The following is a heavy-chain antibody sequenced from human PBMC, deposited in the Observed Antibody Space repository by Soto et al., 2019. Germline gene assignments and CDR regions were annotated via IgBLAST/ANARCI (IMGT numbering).Heavy chain of an antibody. Sequence: ASVKVSCKTSGYTFSSYTIAWVRQAPGQGLEWLGWISPDDGNTEYEQKFQGRVTMTADTLTNNAYMELRSLKYDDTAVYYCARVEAPFGESLHWGQGTPVTVST. CDR2: ISPDDGNT. J-gene: IGHJ4*02. V-gene: IGHV1-18*01. CDR3: ARVEAPFGESLH. D-gene: IGHD3-10*01. CDR1: GYTFSSYT.